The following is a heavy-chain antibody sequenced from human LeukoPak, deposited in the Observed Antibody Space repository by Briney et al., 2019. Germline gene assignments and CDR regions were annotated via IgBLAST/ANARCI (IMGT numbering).Heavy chain of an antibody. CDR3: ARDGSGSGDY. CDR2: ISSDSTNI. V-gene: IGHV3-21*01. CDR1: GFTFSIYG. Sequence: PGGSLRLSCAASGFTFSIYGMNWVRQAPGEGLEWVASISSDSTNIYYTDSVKGRFTISRDNAKNSLYLQMNSLILEDTAVYYCARDGSGSGDYWGQGTLATVSS. J-gene: IGHJ4*02. D-gene: IGHD2-15*01.